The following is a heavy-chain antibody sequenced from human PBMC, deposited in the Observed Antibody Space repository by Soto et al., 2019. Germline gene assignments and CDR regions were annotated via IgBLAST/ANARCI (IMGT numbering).Heavy chain of an antibody. V-gene: IGHV3-30-3*01. Sequence: GGSLRLSCAASGFTFSSYAMHWVRQAPGKGLEWVAVISYDGSNKYYADSVKGRFTISRDNSKNTLYLQMNSLRAEDTAVYYCARDGYYYDSSGYFDYWGQGTLVTVSS. CDR3: ARDGYYYDSSGYFDY. CDR2: ISYDGSNK. J-gene: IGHJ4*02. CDR1: GFTFSSYA. D-gene: IGHD3-22*01.